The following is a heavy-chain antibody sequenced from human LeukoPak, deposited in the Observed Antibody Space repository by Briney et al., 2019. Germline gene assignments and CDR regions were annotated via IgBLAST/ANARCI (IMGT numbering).Heavy chain of an antibody. CDR3: ARGNVVYYYYYGMDV. J-gene: IGHJ6*02. D-gene: IGHD2-15*01. V-gene: IGHV4-34*01. CDR2: INHSGST. Sequence: PSETLSLTCAVYGGSFSGYYWSWIRQPPGKGLEWIGEINHSGSTNYNPSLKSRVTISVDTSKNQFSLKLSSVTAADTAVYYCARGNVVYYYYYGMDVWGQGTTVTVSS. CDR1: GGSFSGYY.